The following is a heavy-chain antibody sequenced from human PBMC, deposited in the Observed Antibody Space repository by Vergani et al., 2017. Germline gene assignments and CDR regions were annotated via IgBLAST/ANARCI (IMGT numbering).Heavy chain of an antibody. Sequence: QVQLVQSGAEVKKPGASVKVSCKASGYTFTSYAMHWVRQAPGQRLEWMGWINAGNGNTKYSQKFQGRVTITRDTSASTAYMELSSLRSEDTAVYYWAGGPAMVGGVNWFDPWGQGTLVTVSS. CDR1: GYTFTSYA. J-gene: IGHJ5*02. D-gene: IGHD3-10*01. CDR3: AGGPAMVGGVNWFDP. V-gene: IGHV1-3*01. CDR2: INAGNGNT.